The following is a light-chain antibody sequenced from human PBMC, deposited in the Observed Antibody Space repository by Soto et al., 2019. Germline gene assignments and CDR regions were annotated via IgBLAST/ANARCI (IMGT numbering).Light chain of an antibody. V-gene: IGKV3-15*01. CDR1: QTVGSN. CDR2: DAS. J-gene: IGKJ1*01. Sequence: ENVMSQSPPTLSVSKGERAPLSCRASQTVGSNLAWYQQKPGQAPRLLIYDASTRAAGIPARFSGSGSGTEFTLVISSLQSEDFAVYYCLQYYNWPPWTFAQGTNVDIK. CDR3: LQYYNWPPWT.